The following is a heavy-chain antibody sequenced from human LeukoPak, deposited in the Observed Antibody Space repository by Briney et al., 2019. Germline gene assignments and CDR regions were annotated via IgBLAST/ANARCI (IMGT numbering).Heavy chain of an antibody. V-gene: IGHV3-48*01. CDR1: GFTFSSYS. CDR2: ISSNSSTI. J-gene: IGHJ6*04. CDR3: ARDGLMDV. Sequence: GGSLRLSCAASGFTFSSYSMNWVRQAPGKGLEWISYISSNSSTIFYADSVKGRFTISRDNAKNSLYVQMNSLRADDTAIYYCARDGLMDVWGTGTTVTVSP.